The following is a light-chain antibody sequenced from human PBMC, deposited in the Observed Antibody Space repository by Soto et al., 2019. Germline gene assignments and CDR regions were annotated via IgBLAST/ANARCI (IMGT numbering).Light chain of an antibody. Sequence: DIQMTQSPTSLSASVGDRVTITCRASQDIRNFVAWYKQKPGKAPKLLIYAASTLQSEVPSRFSGSGSGTDFTLTINSLKPEYVATYSCQKYSSVPVFGPGTKVEIK. CDR1: QDIRNF. CDR2: AAS. CDR3: QKYSSVPV. V-gene: IGKV1-27*01. J-gene: IGKJ3*01.